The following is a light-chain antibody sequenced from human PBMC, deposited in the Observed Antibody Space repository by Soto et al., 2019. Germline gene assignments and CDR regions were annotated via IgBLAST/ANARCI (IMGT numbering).Light chain of an antibody. J-gene: IGLJ2*01. CDR1: SSDIGNYKY. CDR3: TSYSSSSTRVL. CDR2: EVS. Sequence: HSALTQPASVSGSPGQSITISCTGTSSDIGNYKYVSWYQQHPGKAPKLMIYEVSTRPSGVSYRFSASKSGNTASLTISGLQAEDEADYFCTSYSSSSTRVLFGGGTKLTVL. V-gene: IGLV2-14*01.